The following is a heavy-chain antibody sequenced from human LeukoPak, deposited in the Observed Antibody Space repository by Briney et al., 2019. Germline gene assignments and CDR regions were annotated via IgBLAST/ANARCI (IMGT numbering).Heavy chain of an antibody. CDR3: ARARGYFDL. V-gene: IGHV6-1*01. CDR1: GDSDSSNRAD. J-gene: IGHJ2*01. D-gene: IGHD3-10*01. Sequence: SQTLSLTCAISGDSDSSNRADWSWIRQSPSRGLEWLGRTYYRSKWNNNYAISVKSRITINPDTSKNQFSLQLNSVTPEDTGVYYCARARGYFDLWGRGTLVTVSS. CDR2: TYYRSKWNN.